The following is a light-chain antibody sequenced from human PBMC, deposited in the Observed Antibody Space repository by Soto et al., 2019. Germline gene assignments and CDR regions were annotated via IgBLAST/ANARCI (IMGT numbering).Light chain of an antibody. CDR2: GAS. CDR3: QQYNTWPRT. V-gene: IGKV3-15*01. J-gene: IGKJ1*01. Sequence: EIVMTQSPATLSVSPGERATLSCRASQSVSSNLVWYQQKPGQAPRLLMYGASTKATGIPARFSGSGSGTEFTLTISSLQSEDFAVYYCQQYNTWPRTVGQGTKVEIK. CDR1: QSVSSN.